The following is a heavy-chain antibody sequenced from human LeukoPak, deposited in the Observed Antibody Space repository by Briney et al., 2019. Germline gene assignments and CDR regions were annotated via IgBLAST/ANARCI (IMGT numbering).Heavy chain of an antibody. V-gene: IGHV3-9*01. CDR2: ISWNSGSI. Sequence: GRSLRLSCAASGFTFDDYAMHWVRQAPGKGLEWVSGISWNSGSIGYADSVKGRFTISRDNAKNSLYLQMNSLRAEDTAVYYCARVGWGSGWYGAFDIWGQGTMVTVSS. CDR1: GFTFDDYA. CDR3: ARVGWGSGWYGAFDI. J-gene: IGHJ3*02. D-gene: IGHD6-19*01.